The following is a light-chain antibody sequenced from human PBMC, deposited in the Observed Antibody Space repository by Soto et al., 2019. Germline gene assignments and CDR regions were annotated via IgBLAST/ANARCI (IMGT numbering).Light chain of an antibody. CDR2: GAS. J-gene: IGKJ1*01. CDR3: QQFGTSPLWT. Sequence: EIVLTQSPGTLSLSPGERATLSCRASQSVSSTFLAWFQQQPGQAPRLLIYGASSRATGIPDRFSGSGSGTDFTLTINRLEPEDFAVYYCQQFGTSPLWTFGQGTKVEIK. CDR1: QSVSSTF. V-gene: IGKV3-20*01.